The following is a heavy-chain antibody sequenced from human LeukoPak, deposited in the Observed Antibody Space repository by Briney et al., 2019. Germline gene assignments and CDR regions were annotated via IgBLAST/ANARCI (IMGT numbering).Heavy chain of an antibody. CDR1: GYTFTGYY. J-gene: IGHJ5*02. D-gene: IGHD6-19*01. CDR2: ISPNSGGT. V-gene: IGHV1-2*02. CDR3: ARDTPYSSGWYR. Sequence: ASVKVSCKASGYTFTGYYMHWVRQAPGQGLEWMGWISPNSGGTNYAQKFQGRVTMTRDTSISTAYMELSRLRSDDTAVYYCARDTPYSSGWYRWGQGTLVTVSS.